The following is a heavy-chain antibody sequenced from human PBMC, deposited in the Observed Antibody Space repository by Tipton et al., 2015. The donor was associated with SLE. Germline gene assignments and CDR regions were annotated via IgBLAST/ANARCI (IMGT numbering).Heavy chain of an antibody. CDR2: ISSSSSYI. CDR3: ASKTGASTVIGV. CDR1: GFTFSSYS. V-gene: IGHV3-21*01. D-gene: IGHD3-16*02. Sequence: SLRLSCAASGFTFSSYSMNWVRQAPGKGLEWVSSISSSSSYIYYADSVKGRFTISRDNAKNSLYLQMNSLRAEDTAVYYCASKTGASTVIGVWGQGTLVTVSS. J-gene: IGHJ4*02.